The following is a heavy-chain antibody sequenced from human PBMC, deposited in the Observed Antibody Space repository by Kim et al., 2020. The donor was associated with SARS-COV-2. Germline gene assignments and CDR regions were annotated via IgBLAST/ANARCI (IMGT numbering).Heavy chain of an antibody. CDR3: ARQECRGLGSWFFDL. Sequence: GESLKISCEGSGFSFSMYWIGWVRQVPGKGLERMGIINPSDSDTRYNPPVQGHVTISADKSINTAYLHWNSLKTSDSGFYFCARQECRGLGSWFFDLWGRGTLVPVSS. V-gene: IGHV5-51*01. J-gene: IGHJ2*01. D-gene: IGHD3-3*01. CDR1: GFSFSMYW. CDR2: INPSDSDT.